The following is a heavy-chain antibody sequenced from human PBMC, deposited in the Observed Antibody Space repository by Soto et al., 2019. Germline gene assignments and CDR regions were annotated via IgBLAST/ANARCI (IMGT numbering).Heavy chain of an antibody. D-gene: IGHD2-2*01. CDR2: INAGTGNT. J-gene: IGHJ6*03. Sequence: QVHLVQSGAEVKKPGASVKVSCKASGYTFISSVMHWVHQAPGQRLEWMGWINAGTGNTKYSQKFQDRVTFTSDTSASTAYMELSSLRSEDTAVYYCARGSYQAPYYYMDVWGKGTTVTVS. CDR1: GYTFISSV. CDR3: ARGSYQAPYYYMDV. V-gene: IGHV1-3*01.